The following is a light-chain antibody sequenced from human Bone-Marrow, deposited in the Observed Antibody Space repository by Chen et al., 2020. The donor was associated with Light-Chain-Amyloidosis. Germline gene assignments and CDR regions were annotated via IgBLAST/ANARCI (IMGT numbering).Light chain of an antibody. CDR3: CSYAGDSWV. Sequence: QAALTPPPSASGAPGQSVPISWTGTNSDVGRYDYVSWYQQHPGKAPKFLLYEVIKRSSGVPDRFSGSKSGNTASLTVSGLQAEDEADYYCCSYAGDSWVFGGGTKLTVL. V-gene: IGLV2-8*01. CDR1: NSDVGRYDY. CDR2: EVI. J-gene: IGLJ3*02.